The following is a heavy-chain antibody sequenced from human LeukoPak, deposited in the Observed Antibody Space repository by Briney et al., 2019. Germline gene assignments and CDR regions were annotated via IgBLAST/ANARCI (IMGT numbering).Heavy chain of an antibody. CDR1: GFTVSTNS. V-gene: IGHV3-66*02. Sequence: GGSLRLSCTVFGFTVSTNSMSWVRQAPGKGLEWVSFIYSDNTHYSDSVKGRFTISRDNSRNTLYLQMNSLRLEDTAVYYCARGDRGTAAGNNWFNPWGQGTLVTVSS. J-gene: IGHJ5*02. CDR2: IYSDNT. CDR3: ARGDRGTAAGNNWFNP. D-gene: IGHD6-13*01.